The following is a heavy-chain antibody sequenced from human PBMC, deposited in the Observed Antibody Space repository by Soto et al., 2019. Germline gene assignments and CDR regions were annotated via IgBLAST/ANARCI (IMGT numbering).Heavy chain of an antibody. CDR1: GFTFSSYA. Sequence: PGGSLRLSCAASGFTFSSYAMHWVRQAPGKGLEYVSAISSNGGSTYYANSVKGRFTISRDNSKNTLYLQMGSLRAEDMAVYYCARDKLEDDYGDSRPLWXQGTLVTVSS. D-gene: IGHD4-17*01. CDR2: ISSNGGST. J-gene: IGHJ1*01. V-gene: IGHV3-64*01. CDR3: ARDKLEDDYGDSRPL.